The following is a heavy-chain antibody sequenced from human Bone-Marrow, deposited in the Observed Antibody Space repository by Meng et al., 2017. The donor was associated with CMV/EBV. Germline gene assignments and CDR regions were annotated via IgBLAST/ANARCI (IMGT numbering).Heavy chain of an antibody. D-gene: IGHD4-11*01. CDR1: GGSLRGYA. Sequence: SVKNSCKAVGGSLRGYAISWVRQAPGQGLEWMRGIIPIRGIANYVQMFQGRVTITADKYTSPTYMEMRSLRSEDTALYYCARQYSTVTPCALYYYYGMDVWGQGTTVTVSS. CDR2: IIPIRGIA. CDR3: ARQYSTVTPCALYYYYGMDV. V-gene: IGHV1-69*10. J-gene: IGHJ6*02.